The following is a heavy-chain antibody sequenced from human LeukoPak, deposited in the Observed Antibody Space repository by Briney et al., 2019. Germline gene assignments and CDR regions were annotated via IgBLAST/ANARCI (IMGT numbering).Heavy chain of an antibody. CDR2: IYYSGST. CDR3: ARGGYDFWSGYSNDAFDI. CDR1: GDSISSGAYY. V-gene: IGHV4-31*03. J-gene: IGHJ3*02. Sequence: SETLSLTCTVSGDSISSGAYYWSWIRQHPGKGLEWIGYIYYSGSTDYNPSLKSRVTISVDKPNKQFSLKLSSVTAADTAVYYCARGGYDFWSGYSNDAFDIWGQGTMVTVSS. D-gene: IGHD3-3*01.